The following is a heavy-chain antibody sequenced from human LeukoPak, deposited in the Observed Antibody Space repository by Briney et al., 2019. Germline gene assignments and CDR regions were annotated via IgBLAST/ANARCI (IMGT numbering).Heavy chain of an antibody. CDR1: GFTFSTYS. CDR2: ISSTSSTI. Sequence: GGSLRLSCAASGFTFSTYSMSWVRQAPGKGLEWVSYISSTSSTIYYADSVKGRFTISRDNAKNSLYLQMNSLIDEDAAEYYCARSGIYDCGGQGTLVTVSS. CDR3: ARSGIYDC. J-gene: IGHJ4*02. V-gene: IGHV3-48*02. D-gene: IGHD1-1*01.